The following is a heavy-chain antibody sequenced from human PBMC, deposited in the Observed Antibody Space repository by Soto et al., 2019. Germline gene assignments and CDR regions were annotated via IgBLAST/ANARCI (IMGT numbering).Heavy chain of an antibody. CDR1: GYSFTSYW. Sequence: PGESLKISCKGSGYSFTSYWISWVRQMPGKGLEWMGRIDPSDSYTNYSPSFQGHVTISADKSISTAYLLWSSLKASDTAMYYCARNFWSGRMHFDYWGQGTLVTVSS. J-gene: IGHJ4*02. V-gene: IGHV5-10-1*01. CDR2: IDPSDSYT. D-gene: IGHD3-3*01. CDR3: ARNFWSGRMHFDY.